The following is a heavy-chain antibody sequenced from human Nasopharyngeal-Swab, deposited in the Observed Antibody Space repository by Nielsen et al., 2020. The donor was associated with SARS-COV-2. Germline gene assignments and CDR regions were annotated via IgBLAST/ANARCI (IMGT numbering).Heavy chain of an antibody. Sequence: SETLSLTCTVSGGSISSYYWSWIRQPAGKGLEWIGRIYTSGSTNYNPSLKSRVTMSVDTSKNQFSLKLSSVTAADTAVYYCARDRYNLSYWQRITMVRDNWFDPWGQGTLVTVSS. V-gene: IGHV4-4*07. CDR2: IYTSGST. CDR3: ARDRYNLSYWQRITMVRDNWFDP. J-gene: IGHJ5*02. D-gene: IGHD3-10*01. CDR1: GGSISSYY.